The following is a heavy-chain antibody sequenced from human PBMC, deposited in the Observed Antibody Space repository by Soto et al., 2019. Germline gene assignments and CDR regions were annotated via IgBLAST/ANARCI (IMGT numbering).Heavy chain of an antibody. CDR2: ISSSSSYI. J-gene: IGHJ4*02. V-gene: IGHV3-21*01. D-gene: IGHD5-12*01. CDR1: GFTFSSYS. CDR3: ASLVATGY. Sequence: GGSLRLSCAASGFTFSSYSMNWVRQAPGKGLEWVSSISSSSSYIYYADSVKGRFTISRDNAKNSPYPQMNSLRAEDTAVYYCASLVATGYWGQGTLVTVSS.